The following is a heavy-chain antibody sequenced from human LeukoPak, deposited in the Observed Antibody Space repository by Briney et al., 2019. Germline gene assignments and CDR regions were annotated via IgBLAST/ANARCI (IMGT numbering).Heavy chain of an antibody. CDR1: GGSISSYY. J-gene: IGHJ4*02. V-gene: IGHV4-59*01. D-gene: IGHD3-22*01. Sequence: SETLSLTCTVSGGSISSYYWSWIRQPPGKGLEWIGYIYYSGSTNYNPSLKSRATISVDTSKNQFSLKLSSVTAADTAVYYCARTSSGYLFDYWGQGTLVTVSS. CDR3: ARTSSGYLFDY. CDR2: IYYSGST.